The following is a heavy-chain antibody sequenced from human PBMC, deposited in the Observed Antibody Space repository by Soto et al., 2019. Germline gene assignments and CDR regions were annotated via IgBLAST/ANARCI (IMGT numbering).Heavy chain of an antibody. Sequence: EVQLLESGGGLVQPGGSLRLSCAASGFTFSSYAMSWVRQAPGKGLEWVSAISGSGGSTYYADSVKGRFTISRDNSKNTLYLQMNSLRGEDTAVYYCAKDQSNLRPLLFSYYDGMDVWGQGTTVTVSS. D-gene: IGHD1-26*01. CDR3: AKDQSNLRPLLFSYYDGMDV. CDR2: ISGSGGST. CDR1: GFTFSSYA. V-gene: IGHV3-23*01. J-gene: IGHJ6*02.